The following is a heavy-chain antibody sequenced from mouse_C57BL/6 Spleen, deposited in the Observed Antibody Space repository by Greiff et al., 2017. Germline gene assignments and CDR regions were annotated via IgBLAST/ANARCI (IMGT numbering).Heavy chain of an antibody. CDR1: GYTFTSYW. V-gene: IGHV1-69*01. CDR2: IDPSDSYT. CDR3: ARIGYYGSS. D-gene: IGHD1-1*01. Sequence: QVQLKQPGAELVMPGASVKLSCKASGYTFTSYWIHWVKQRPGQGLEWIGEIDPSDSYTNYNQKFKGKSTLTVDKSSSTAYMQLSSLTSEDSAVYYCARIGYYGSSWGQGTTLTVSS. J-gene: IGHJ2*01.